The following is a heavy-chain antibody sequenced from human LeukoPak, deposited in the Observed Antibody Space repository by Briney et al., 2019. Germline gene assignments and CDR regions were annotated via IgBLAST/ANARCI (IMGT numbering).Heavy chain of an antibody. CDR2: IGGRDGST. CDR1: GFTFSSYG. Sequence: GGSLRLSCAASGFTFSSYGMSWVRQAPGKGLEWVSAIGGRDGSTYYADSVKGRFTISRDNSKNTLYVQMNSLRAEDTAVYYCAKGHYYGSGSLDYWGQGTLVTVSS. J-gene: IGHJ4*02. CDR3: AKGHYYGSGSLDY. V-gene: IGHV3-23*01. D-gene: IGHD3-10*01.